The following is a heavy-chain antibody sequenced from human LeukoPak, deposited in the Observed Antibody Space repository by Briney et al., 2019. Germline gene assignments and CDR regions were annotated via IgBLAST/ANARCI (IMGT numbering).Heavy chain of an antibody. Sequence: GGSLRLSCTASAFTFSSYAMSWVRRAPGKGLEWVSTITASGAGTYCADSVKGRFTISRDNSRNSVYLQMNSLRAEDTAIYYCAKTSGTHDYWGQGTLVTVSS. V-gene: IGHV3-23*01. J-gene: IGHJ4*02. CDR1: AFTFSSYA. CDR2: ITASGAGT. CDR3: AKTSGTHDY.